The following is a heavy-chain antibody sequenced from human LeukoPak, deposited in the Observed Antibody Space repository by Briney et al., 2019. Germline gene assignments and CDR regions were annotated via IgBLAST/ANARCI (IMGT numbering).Heavy chain of an antibody. CDR2: IWYDGSNK. D-gene: IGHD1-26*01. J-gene: IGHJ4*02. CDR1: GFTFSSDG. V-gene: IGHV3-33*01. CDR3: ARSSGSYYDGPDY. Sequence: GGSLRLSCAACGFTFSSDGMHWVRQAPGKGLEWVAVIWYDGSNKYYADSVKGRFTISRDNSKNTLYLQMNSLRAEDTAVYYCARSSGSYYDGPDYWGQGTLVTVSS.